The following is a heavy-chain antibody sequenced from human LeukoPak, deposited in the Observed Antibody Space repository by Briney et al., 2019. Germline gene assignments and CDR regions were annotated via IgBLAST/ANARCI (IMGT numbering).Heavy chain of an antibody. CDR3: ATYDPLDY. Sequence: GRSLRLSCAASGFTFSSYAMHWVRQAPGKGLEWVAVISYDGSNKYYADSVKGRFTISRDNSKNTLYLQMNSLRAEDTAVYYCATYDPLDYWGQGTLVTVSS. CDR2: ISYDGSNK. D-gene: IGHD5-12*01. V-gene: IGHV3-30-3*01. CDR1: GFTFSSYA. J-gene: IGHJ4*02.